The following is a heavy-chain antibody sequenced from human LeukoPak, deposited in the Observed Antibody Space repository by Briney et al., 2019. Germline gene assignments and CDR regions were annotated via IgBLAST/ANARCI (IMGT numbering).Heavy chain of an antibody. CDR2: ISSSSSYI. D-gene: IGHD5-18*01. J-gene: IGHJ6*03. Sequence: GESLRLSCAASGFTFSDYSMNWVRQAPGKGLEWVSSISSSSSYIFYADSVGGRFSISRDNAKNSLYLQINTLRAEDTPVYYCAKGDSGYSYGDYMDVWGKGTTVTVSS. CDR1: GFTFSDYS. CDR3: AKGDSGYSYGDYMDV. V-gene: IGHV3-21*04.